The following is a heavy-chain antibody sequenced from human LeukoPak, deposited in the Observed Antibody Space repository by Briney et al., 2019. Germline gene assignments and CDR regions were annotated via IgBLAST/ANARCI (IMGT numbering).Heavy chain of an antibody. CDR2: IIPIFGTA. J-gene: IGHJ4*02. D-gene: IGHD6-6*01. V-gene: IGHV1-69*01. CDR1: GGTFSSYA. Sequence: ASVKVSCKASGGTFSSYAISWVRQAPGQGLEWMGGIIPIFGTANYAQKFQGRVTITADESTSTAYMELSSLRSEDTAVYYCATSIAARRVYFDYWGQGTLVTVSS. CDR3: ATSIAARRVYFDY.